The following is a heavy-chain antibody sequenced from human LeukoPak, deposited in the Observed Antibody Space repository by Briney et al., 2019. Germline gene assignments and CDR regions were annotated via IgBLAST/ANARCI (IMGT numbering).Heavy chain of an antibody. V-gene: IGHV4-4*09. CDR2: IYTSGST. CDR3: ARSITIFGVVTDDDAFDI. D-gene: IGHD3-3*01. Sequence: PETLSLTCTVSGGSISSYYWSRIRQPPGKGLEWIGYIYTSGSTNYNPSLKSRVTISVDTSKNRFSLKLSSVTAADTAVYYCARSITIFGVVTDDDAFDIWGQGTMVTVSS. J-gene: IGHJ3*02. CDR1: GGSISSYY.